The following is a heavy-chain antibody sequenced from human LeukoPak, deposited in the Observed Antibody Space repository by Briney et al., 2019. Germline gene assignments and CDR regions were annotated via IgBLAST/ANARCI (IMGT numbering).Heavy chain of an antibody. V-gene: IGHV3-30*18. CDR2: ISYDGTNK. Sequence: GGSLRLSCAASGFIFSNYGMHWVRQAPGKGLEWVAVISYDGTNKYYAESVKGRFTISRDISKNTLYLQMNSLRVEDTAVYYCAKDGGDWLGFDYWGQGTLVTVSS. D-gene: IGHD3-9*01. J-gene: IGHJ4*02. CDR3: AKDGGDWLGFDY. CDR1: GFIFSNYG.